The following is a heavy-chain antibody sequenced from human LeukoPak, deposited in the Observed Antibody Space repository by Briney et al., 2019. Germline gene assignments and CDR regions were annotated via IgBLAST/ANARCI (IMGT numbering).Heavy chain of an antibody. CDR3: ASGRGYYYDSSGSKSPYDY. CDR1: GYTFTGYY. Sequence: ASVKVSCKASGYTFTGYYMHWVRQAPGQGLEWMGRINPNSGGTNYAQKFQGRVTMTRDTSISTAYMELSRLRSDDTAVYYCASGRGYYYDSSGSKSPYDYWGQGTLVTVSS. CDR2: INPNSGGT. D-gene: IGHD3-22*01. J-gene: IGHJ4*02. V-gene: IGHV1-2*06.